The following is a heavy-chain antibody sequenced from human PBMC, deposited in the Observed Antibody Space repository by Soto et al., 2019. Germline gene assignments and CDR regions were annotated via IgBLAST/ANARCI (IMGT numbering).Heavy chain of an antibody. Sequence: QVQLVQSGAEVQKPGSSVKVSCKTSEDTFNNYALSWVRQAPGQGLEWMGGIMPIFGTAKYAQKFQGRVTITADKSTTTAYMELSSLRSDDTAVYYCARDGANNETGRWFNPWGQGTLVIVSS. D-gene: IGHD1-1*01. J-gene: IGHJ5*02. CDR2: IMPIFGTA. CDR1: EDTFNNYA. V-gene: IGHV1-69*06. CDR3: ARDGANNETGRWFNP.